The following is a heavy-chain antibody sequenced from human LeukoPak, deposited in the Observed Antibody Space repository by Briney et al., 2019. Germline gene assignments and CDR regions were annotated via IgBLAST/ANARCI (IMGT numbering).Heavy chain of an antibody. CDR3: ATHTLSGVVPYAFHI. D-gene: IGHD3-3*01. CDR1: GYSGIELW. V-gene: IGHV1-24*01. CDR2: FDYENGET. J-gene: IGHJ3*02. Sequence: ASVKVSCKLSGYSGIELWMHWVRQARGKGLEWLGGFDYENGETVYAQKFQGRVTMTEDTSTDTAYMELSSLTSEDTGVYYCATHTLSGVVPYAFHIWGRGTLVTVSS.